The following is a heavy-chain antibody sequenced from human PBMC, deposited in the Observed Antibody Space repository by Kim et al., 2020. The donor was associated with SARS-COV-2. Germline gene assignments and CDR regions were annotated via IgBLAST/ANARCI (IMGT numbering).Heavy chain of an antibody. CDR3: ARDKFGGYGRFRY. CDR1: GFTFSSYS. V-gene: IGHV3-48*04. CDR2: ISSSSSTI. D-gene: IGHD3-10*01. J-gene: IGHJ4*02. Sequence: GGSLRLSCAASGFTFSSYSMNWVRQAPGKGLEWVSYISSSSSTIYYADSVKGRFTISRDNAKNSLYLQMNSLRAEDTAVYYCARDKFGGYGRFRYWGQGTLVTVSS.